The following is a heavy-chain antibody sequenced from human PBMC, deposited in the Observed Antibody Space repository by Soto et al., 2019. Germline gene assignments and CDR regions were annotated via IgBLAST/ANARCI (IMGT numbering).Heavy chain of an antibody. J-gene: IGHJ1*01. D-gene: IGHD3-16*01. CDR2: IYYSGST. V-gene: IGHV4-39*01. Sequence: TLSLTCTVSGGSISSSSYYWGWIRQPPGKGLEWIGSIYYSGSTYYNPSLKSRVTISVDTSKNQFSLKLSSVTAADTAVYYCAKARGIITPAPGSYWGQGTLVTVSS. CDR3: AKARGIITPAPGSY. CDR1: GGSISSSSYY.